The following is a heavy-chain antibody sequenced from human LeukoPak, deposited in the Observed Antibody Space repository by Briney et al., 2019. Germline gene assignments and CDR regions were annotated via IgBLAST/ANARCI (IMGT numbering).Heavy chain of an antibody. CDR1: GYTLTELS. Sequence: ASVKVSCKVSGYTLTELSMHRVRQAPGKGLEWMGGFDPEDGGTIYAQKFQGRVTMTEDTSTDTAYMELSSLRSEDTAVYYCATVVNRFLEWPYDYWGQGTLVTVSS. V-gene: IGHV1-24*01. CDR3: ATVVNRFLEWPYDY. CDR2: FDPEDGGT. D-gene: IGHD3-3*01. J-gene: IGHJ4*02.